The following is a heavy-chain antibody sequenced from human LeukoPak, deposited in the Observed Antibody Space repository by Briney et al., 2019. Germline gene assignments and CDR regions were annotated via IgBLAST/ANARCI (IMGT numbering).Heavy chain of an antibody. CDR3: ARDRKVFYYGMDV. CDR1: GGSISSYY. V-gene: IGHV4-59*12. D-gene: IGHD3-3*01. J-gene: IGHJ6*02. CDR2: IYYSGST. Sequence: SETLSLTCTVSGGSISSYYWSWIRQPPGKGLEWIGYIYYSGSTNYNPSLKSRVTMSVDTSKNQFSLKLSSVTAADTAVYYCARDRKVFYYGMDVWGQGTTVTVSS.